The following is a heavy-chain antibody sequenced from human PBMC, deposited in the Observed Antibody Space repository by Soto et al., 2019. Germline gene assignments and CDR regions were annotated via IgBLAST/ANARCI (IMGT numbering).Heavy chain of an antibody. V-gene: IGHV3-23*01. CDR3: ARVLDYYYGSEISPNLSGIGMDV. CDR1: GFSFNNFG. D-gene: IGHD3-10*01. CDR2: ISGTSGST. Sequence: GGSLRLSCVASGFSFNNFGVTWVRRAPGKGLEWVLGISGTSGSTYYGESAKGRFTISGDTSKSTLYLQMSGLRVEDTAVYYCARVLDYYYGSEISPNLSGIGMDVWGRGTTVTVSS. J-gene: IGHJ6*02.